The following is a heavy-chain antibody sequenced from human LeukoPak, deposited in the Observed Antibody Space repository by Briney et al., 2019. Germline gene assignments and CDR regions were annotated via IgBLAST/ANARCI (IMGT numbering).Heavy chain of an antibody. D-gene: IGHD4-23*01. CDR3: ARDYGGNSGPLYY. J-gene: IGHJ4*02. Sequence: PSETLSLTCTVSGGSISSYYWSWIRQPPGKGLEWIGYIYYSGSTNYNPSLKSRVTISVDTSKNQFSLKLSSVTAAGTAVYYCARDYGGNSGPLYYWGQGTLVTVSS. V-gene: IGHV4-59*01. CDR1: GGSISSYY. CDR2: IYYSGST.